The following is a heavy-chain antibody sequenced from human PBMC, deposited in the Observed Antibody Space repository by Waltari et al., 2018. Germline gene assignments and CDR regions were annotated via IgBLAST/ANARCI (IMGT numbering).Heavy chain of an antibody. CDR1: TFSSYA. Sequence: TFSSYAMHWVRQAPGKGLEWVAVISYDGSNKYYADSVKGRFTISRDNSKNTLYLQMNSLRAEDTAVYYCARGPRITMVRGAPSFDYWGQGTLVTVSS. V-gene: IGHV3-30*04. CDR3: ARGPRITMVRGAPSFDY. CDR2: ISYDGSNK. D-gene: IGHD3-10*01. J-gene: IGHJ4*02.